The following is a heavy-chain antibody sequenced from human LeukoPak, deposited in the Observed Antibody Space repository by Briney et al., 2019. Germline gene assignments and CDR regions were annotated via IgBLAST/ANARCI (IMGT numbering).Heavy chain of an antibody. V-gene: IGHV1-8*01. CDR3: ARSVYGWFDP. CDR2: LNPSTGNT. J-gene: IGHJ5*02. D-gene: IGHD1-14*01. Sequence: ASVKVSCKASGYTFTNYDINWVRQAAGQGLEWMGWLNPSTGNTGFAQKFQGRVTLTRNTAIITAYMELSSLRSDDTAVYYCARSVYGWFDPWGQGTLVTVSS. CDR1: GYTFTNYD.